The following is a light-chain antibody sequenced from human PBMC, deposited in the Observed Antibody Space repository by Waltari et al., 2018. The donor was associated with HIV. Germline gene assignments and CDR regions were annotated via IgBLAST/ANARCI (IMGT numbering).Light chain of an antibody. Sequence: DIVMTQSPASLAVSLGERATINCKSSQSVLSNSNNKNYLSWYQQKSGQPPKLLIYWASTREFGVPDRFSGGGSATDFTLTINNLQAEDVAVYYCQQYHSIPYTFGQGTKLEI. J-gene: IGKJ2*01. CDR2: WAS. V-gene: IGKV4-1*01. CDR1: QSVLSNSNNKNY. CDR3: QQYHSIPYT.